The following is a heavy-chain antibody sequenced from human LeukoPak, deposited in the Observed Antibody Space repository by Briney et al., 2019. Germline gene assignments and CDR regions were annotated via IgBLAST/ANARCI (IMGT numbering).Heavy chain of an antibody. J-gene: IGHJ4*02. CDR1: GFTFSSYG. CDR2: ISGSGGST. V-gene: IGHV3-23*01. D-gene: IGHD4-17*01. Sequence: PGGFLRLSCAASGFTFSSYGMHWVRQAPGKGLEWVSAISGSGGSTYYADSMKGRFTISRDNSKNTLYLQMNSLRAEDTAVYYCAKNYGLYYFDYWGQGTLVTVSS. CDR3: AKNYGLYYFDY.